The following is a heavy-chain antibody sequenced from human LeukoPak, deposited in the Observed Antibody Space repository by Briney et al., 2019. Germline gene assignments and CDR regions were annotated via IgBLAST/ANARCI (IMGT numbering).Heavy chain of an antibody. J-gene: IGHJ4*02. D-gene: IGHD1-26*01. Sequence: PSETLSLTCTVSGGSISSSSYYWGWIRQPPGKGLEWIGSIYYSGSTYYNPSLKSRVTISVDTSKNQFSLKLSSVTAADTAVYYCAREKRDLVGATFVDYWGQGTLVTVSS. V-gene: IGHV4-39*07. CDR1: GGSISSSSYY. CDR3: AREKRDLVGATFVDY. CDR2: IYYSGST.